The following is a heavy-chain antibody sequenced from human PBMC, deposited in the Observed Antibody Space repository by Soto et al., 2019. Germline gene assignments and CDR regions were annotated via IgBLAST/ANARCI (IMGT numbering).Heavy chain of an antibody. V-gene: IGHV1-69*06. J-gene: IGHJ5*02. CDR2: IIPIFGTA. CDR1: GGTFSSYA. CDR3: ARGDPLGIAVAGTKNWFDP. D-gene: IGHD6-19*01. Sequence: QVQLVQCGAEVKKPGSSVKVSCKASGGTFSSYAISWVRQAPGQGLEWMGGIIPIFGTANYAQKFQGRVTITADKSTSTAYMELSSLRSEDTAVYYCARGDPLGIAVAGTKNWFDPWGQGTLVTVSS.